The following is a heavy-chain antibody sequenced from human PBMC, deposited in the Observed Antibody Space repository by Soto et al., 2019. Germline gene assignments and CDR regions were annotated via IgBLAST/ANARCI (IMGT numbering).Heavy chain of an antibody. D-gene: IGHD4-17*01. Sequence: GGSLRLSCGASGLSVSYNYMNWVRQAPGKGLEWVSSISSSSSYIYYADSVKGRFTISRDNAKNSLYLQMNSLRAEDTAVYYCARDRYGYGDYWYFDLWGRGTLVTVSS. CDR2: ISSSSSYI. CDR1: GLSVSYNY. J-gene: IGHJ2*01. CDR3: ARDRYGYGDYWYFDL. V-gene: IGHV3-21*01.